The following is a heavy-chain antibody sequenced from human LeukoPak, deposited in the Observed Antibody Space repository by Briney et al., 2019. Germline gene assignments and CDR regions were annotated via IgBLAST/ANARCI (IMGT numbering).Heavy chain of an antibody. J-gene: IGHJ3*02. CDR1: GFTFDDYA. D-gene: IGHD4-23*01. V-gene: IGHV3-9*03. CDR2: ISWYSGSI. Sequence: PGGSLRLSCAASGFTFDDYAMHWVRQAPGKGLEWVSGISWYSGSIGYADSVKGRCTISRDNAKNSLYLQMPSLRAEDMALYYCAKSDMKLRDAFDIWGPGTMVTVSS. CDR3: AKSDMKLRDAFDI.